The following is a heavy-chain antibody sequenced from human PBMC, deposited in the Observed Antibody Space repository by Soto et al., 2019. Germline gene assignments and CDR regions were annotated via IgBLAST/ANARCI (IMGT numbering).Heavy chain of an antibody. CDR2: TYYRSKWYS. Sequence: QAQLQQSGPGLVKPSQTRSLTCAISGDSVSSNSAAWTWIRQSPSRGLEWLGRTYYRSKWYSDYAVSVRSRITINADTTRNQFSLQVNSVTPEDTAVYYCARQGSSWFDYWGQGALVTVSS. CDR3: ARQGSSWFDY. V-gene: IGHV6-1*01. CDR1: GDSVSSNSAA. D-gene: IGHD6-13*01. J-gene: IGHJ4*02.